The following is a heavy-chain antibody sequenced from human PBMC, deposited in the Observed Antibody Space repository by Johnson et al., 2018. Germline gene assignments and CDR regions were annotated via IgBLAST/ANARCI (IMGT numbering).Heavy chain of an antibody. CDR1: GGSISGGSYY. D-gene: IGHD4-17*01. Sequence: QVQLQESGPGLVKPSETLSLTCSVSGGSISGGSYYWGWIRQPPGKGLEWIGSIHYSGNTYTEITYYNPSLKSRVIISVDTSKNQFSLKLTSVTAADTAVYFCARQPYRDYDDWGQGTLVTVSS. J-gene: IGHJ4*02. V-gene: IGHV4-39*01. CDR2: IHYSGNTYTEIT. CDR3: ARQPYRDYDD.